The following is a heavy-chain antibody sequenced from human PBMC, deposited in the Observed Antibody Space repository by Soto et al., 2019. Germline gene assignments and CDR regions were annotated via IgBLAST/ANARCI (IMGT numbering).Heavy chain of an antibody. Sequence: GASVKVSCKASGGTFSSYAISWVRQAPGQGLEWMGWIIPIFGTANYAQKFQGRVTITADTSTSTAYMELRSLRSDDTAVYYCARVDGNYDILTGSTFDPWGQGTLVTVSS. CDR2: IIPIFGTA. CDR3: ARVDGNYDILTGSTFDP. CDR1: GGTFSSYA. D-gene: IGHD3-9*01. V-gene: IGHV1-69*06. J-gene: IGHJ5*02.